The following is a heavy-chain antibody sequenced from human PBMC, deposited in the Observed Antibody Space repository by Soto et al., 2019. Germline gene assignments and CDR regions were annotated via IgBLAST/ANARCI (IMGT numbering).Heavy chain of an antibody. CDR2: IYDTGNT. J-gene: IGHJ4*02. CDR1: GGSISSYY. V-gene: IGHV4-59*01. Sequence: PSETLSLTCTVSGGSISSYYWSWIRQPPGKGLEWIGYIYDTGNTNYKPSLQSRVTMSVDRSRNQFSLALTSVTATDTAVYFCARYRRGTGWYYLDYWGQGILVTVS. CDR3: ARYRRGTGWYYLDY. D-gene: IGHD6-19*01.